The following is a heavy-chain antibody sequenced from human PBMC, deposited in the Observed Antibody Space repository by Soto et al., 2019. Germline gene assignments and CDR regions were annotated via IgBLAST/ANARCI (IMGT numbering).Heavy chain of an antibody. CDR3: ANLQFRSTSWDGYYYYGMDV. V-gene: IGHV4-39*01. J-gene: IGHJ6*02. Sequence: SETLSLTCTVSGGSISSSSYYWGWIRQPPGKGLEWIGSIYYSGSTYYNPSLKSRVTISVDTSKNQFSLKLSSVTAADTAVYYCANLQFRSTSWDGYYYYGMDVWGQGTTVTVSS. D-gene: IGHD2-2*01. CDR2: IYYSGST. CDR1: GGSISSSSYY.